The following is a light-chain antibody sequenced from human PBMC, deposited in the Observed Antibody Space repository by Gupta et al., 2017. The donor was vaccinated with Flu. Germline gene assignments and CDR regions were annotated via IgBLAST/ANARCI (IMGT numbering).Light chain of an antibody. V-gene: IGKV1-33*01. Sequence: ASVGDRVTITCQASQGIRIYLNWYRQKPGKAPELLIYDASNLNTGVPSTFSGTGSGTDFTLTISSLQPDDFATYYCRQDGNYPYTFGQGTKLDIK. CDR3: RQDGNYPYT. CDR2: DAS. J-gene: IGKJ2*01. CDR1: QGIRIY.